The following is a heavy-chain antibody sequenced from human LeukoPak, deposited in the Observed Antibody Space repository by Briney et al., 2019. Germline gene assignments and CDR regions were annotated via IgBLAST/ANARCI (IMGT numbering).Heavy chain of an antibody. J-gene: IGHJ4*02. CDR2: IYYSGST. Sequence: SETLSLTCTVSGGSISSSSYYWGWIRQPPGRGLEWIGSIYYSGSTYYNPSLKSRVTISVDTSKNQFSLKLSSVTAADTAVYYCAREATLLRKQWLAYWGQGSLVTVSS. D-gene: IGHD6-19*01. CDR3: AREATLLRKQWLAY. CDR1: GGSISSSSYY. V-gene: IGHV4-39*02.